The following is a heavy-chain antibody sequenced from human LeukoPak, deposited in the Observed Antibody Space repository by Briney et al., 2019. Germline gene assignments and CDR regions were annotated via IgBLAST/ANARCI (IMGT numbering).Heavy chain of an antibody. CDR2: INHSGST. CDR3: AGYFGYYYYGMDV. D-gene: IGHD3-9*01. V-gene: IGHV4-34*01. Sequence: PSETLSLTCAVYSESSSGYYWSWISQPPGKGLEWLGEINHSGSTNFNPSLKSRVTVSVDTSKKQFSLKLRSVTAADTAVYYCAGYFGYYYYGMDVWGQGTMVTVSS. CDR1: SESSSGYY. J-gene: IGHJ6*02.